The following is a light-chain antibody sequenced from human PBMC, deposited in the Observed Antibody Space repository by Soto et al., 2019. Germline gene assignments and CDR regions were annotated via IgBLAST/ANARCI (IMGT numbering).Light chain of an antibody. CDR2: EAS. CDR3: QQHAHCPRT. Sequence: EIVLTQSPATLSLSPGERATLSCRASQSVGNNLAWYQQKPGQAPGLLIYEASTRATGIPARFSGSGSGTDFSLSISGLETEYFAVYYCQQHAHCPRTFGGGTKVEIK. V-gene: IGKV3-11*01. CDR1: QSVGNN. J-gene: IGKJ4*01.